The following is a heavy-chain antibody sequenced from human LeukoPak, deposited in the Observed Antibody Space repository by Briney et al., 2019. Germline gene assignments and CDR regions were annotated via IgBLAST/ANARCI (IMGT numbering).Heavy chain of an antibody. V-gene: IGHV3-23*01. J-gene: IGHJ3*02. CDR2: VGGSGGSK. Sequence: GGSLRLSCAASGFTFSDYYMSWVRQAPRKGMEWVSAVGGSGGSKYYADSVKGRFTISRDNSKNTVYLQMNSLRADDTAVYYCAKPIVPSAVSGAAFDIWGQGTMVTVSS. CDR3: AKPIVPSAVSGAAFDI. D-gene: IGHD2-2*01. CDR1: GFTFSDYY.